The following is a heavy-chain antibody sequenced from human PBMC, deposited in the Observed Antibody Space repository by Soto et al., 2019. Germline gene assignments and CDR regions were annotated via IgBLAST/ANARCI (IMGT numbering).Heavy chain of an antibody. V-gene: IGHV2-5*02. CDR1: GFSLSTSGVG. J-gene: IGHJ4*02. CDR3: AHRITGLFDY. CDR2: IFWDGDK. D-gene: IGHD1-20*01. Sequence: QITLKESGPTLVKPTQTLTLTCTFSGFSLSTSGVGVGWIRQPPGKALEWLALIFWDGDKRYSSSLKSRLAITXYTSKNQVVLTMTNMDPVDTATYYCAHRITGLFDYWGQGTLVTVSS.